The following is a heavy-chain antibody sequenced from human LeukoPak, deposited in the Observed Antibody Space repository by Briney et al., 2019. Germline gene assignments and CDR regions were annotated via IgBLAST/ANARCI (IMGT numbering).Heavy chain of an antibody. CDR2: ISGSGGTT. CDR1: GFALSDYA. J-gene: IGHJ4*02. D-gene: IGHD2-2*01. V-gene: IGHV3-23*01. Sequence: GGSLRLSCAASGFALSDYAMTWVRQAPGKGLEWVSAISGSGGTTYYAASVKGRFTISRDNSKNTLYLHMSSLRADDTAVYYCAKDRVVVIPAAFDYWGQGTLATVSS. CDR3: AKDRVVVIPAAFDY.